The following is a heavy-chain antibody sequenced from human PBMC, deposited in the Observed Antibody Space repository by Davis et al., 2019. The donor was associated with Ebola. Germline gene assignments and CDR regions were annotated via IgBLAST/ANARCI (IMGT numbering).Heavy chain of an antibody. Sequence: HTGGSLRLSCAASGFTFSSYSMNWVRQAPGMGLVWVSRISSDESSTTYADSVKGRFTISRDNAKNSLYLQMNSLRAEDTAVYYCARERRWLQSPRPDYWGQGTLVTVSS. CDR3: ARERRWLQSPRPDY. V-gene: IGHV3-74*01. J-gene: IGHJ4*02. D-gene: IGHD5-24*01. CDR1: GFTFSSYS. CDR2: ISSDESST.